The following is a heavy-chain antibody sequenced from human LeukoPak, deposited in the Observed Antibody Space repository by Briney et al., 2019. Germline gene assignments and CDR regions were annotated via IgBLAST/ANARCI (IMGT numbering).Heavy chain of an antibody. D-gene: IGHD6-13*01. CDR3: ARGGSSWYLPPYYFDY. Sequence: GGSLRLSCAASGFTFSSYWMSWVRQAPGKGLEWVANIKQDGSEKYYVESVKGRFTISRDNAKNSLYLQMNSLRAEDTAVYYCARGGSSWYLPPYYFDYWGQGTLVTVSS. J-gene: IGHJ4*02. CDR1: GFTFSSYW. CDR2: IKQDGSEK. V-gene: IGHV3-7*01.